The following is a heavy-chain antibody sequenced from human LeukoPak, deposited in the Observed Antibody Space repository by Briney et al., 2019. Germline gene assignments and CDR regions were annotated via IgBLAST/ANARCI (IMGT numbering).Heavy chain of an antibody. CDR2: ISGSGTT. V-gene: IGHV3-23*01. J-gene: IGHJ4*02. Sequence: TGGSLRLSCAASGFTFSNYAMNWVRQAPGKGLEWVSVISGSGTTYYADSVKGRFTISRDNSKNTLYLQMNSLRAEDTAVYYCAKDLRSSGLVGATWVTSDYWGQGTLVTVSS. CDR1: GFTFSNYA. D-gene: IGHD1-26*01. CDR3: AKDLRSSGLVGATWVTSDY.